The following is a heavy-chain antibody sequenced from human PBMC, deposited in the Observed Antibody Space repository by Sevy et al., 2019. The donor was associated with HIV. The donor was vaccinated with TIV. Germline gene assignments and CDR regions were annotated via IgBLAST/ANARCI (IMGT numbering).Heavy chain of an antibody. CDR2: IYDSGSA. CDR3: ARDRVTIFGVTIDYYFDY. J-gene: IGHJ4*02. D-gene: IGHD3-3*01. V-gene: IGHV4-4*07. Sequence: SETLSLTCTVSGDSISNYYWSWIRQPAGKGLEWIGRIYDSGSATYNHSLESRVTMSADTTKNQLSLKLNSVTAADTAVYYCARDRVTIFGVTIDYYFDYWGQGTLVTVSS. CDR1: GDSISNYY.